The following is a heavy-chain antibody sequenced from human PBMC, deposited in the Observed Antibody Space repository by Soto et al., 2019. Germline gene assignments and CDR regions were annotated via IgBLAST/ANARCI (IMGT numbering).Heavy chain of an antibody. CDR2: IYRSGHT. V-gene: IGHV4-4*07. D-gene: IGHD2-2*01. J-gene: IGHJ3*01. CDR1: GGSISAFH. CDR3: ARSPSTSSIGTFDF. Sequence: PSETLSLTCNVSGGSISAFHWNWIRHPAGKGLEWIGRIYRSGHTNYNPSLESRATMSIDPSKNEFSLTLGSVTAADTAVYYCARSPSTSSIGTFDFWGRGTMVTVSS.